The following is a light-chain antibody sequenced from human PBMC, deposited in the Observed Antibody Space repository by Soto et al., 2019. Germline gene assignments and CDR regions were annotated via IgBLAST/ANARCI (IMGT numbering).Light chain of an antibody. J-gene: IGKJ1*01. V-gene: IGKV3-20*01. Sequence: EIVLTQSPGTLSLSPGERATLSCRASQSVNNNYVAWYQQKPGQAPRLLIFRASNKATGIPDRFSGSGSGTEFTLPISDLEPEDSGIYHCNQHGGPPETFAQGTKVKIK. CDR3: NQHGGPPET. CDR2: RAS. CDR1: QSVNNNY.